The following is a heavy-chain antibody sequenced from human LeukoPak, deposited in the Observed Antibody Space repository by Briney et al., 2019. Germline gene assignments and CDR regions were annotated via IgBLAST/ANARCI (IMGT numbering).Heavy chain of an antibody. V-gene: IGHV3-48*01. J-gene: IGHJ6*03. D-gene: IGHD6-13*01. CDR3: ARDGGVEGAAAGYYYYMDV. CDR2: ISSSSGTI. CDR1: GFSFSSYS. Sequence: GGSLRLSCAASGFSFSSYSMNWVRQGPGKGLEWVSYISSSSGTIYYADSVKGRFTISRDNAKNSLYLQMNSLRVEDTAVYYCARDGGVEGAAAGYYYYMDVWGKGTSVTVSS.